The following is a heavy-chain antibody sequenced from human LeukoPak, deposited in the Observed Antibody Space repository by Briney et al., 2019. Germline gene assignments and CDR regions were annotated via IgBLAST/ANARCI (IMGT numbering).Heavy chain of an antibody. CDR2: INPNSGGT. D-gene: IGHD6-13*01. CDR1: GYTFTGYY. J-gene: IGHJ4*02. CDR3: ARDASSSWYGSKPDFDY. V-gene: IGHV1-2*06. Sequence: ASVKVSFKASGYTFTGYYMHWVRQAPGQGLEWMGRINPNSGGTNYTQKFQGRVTMTRDTSISTAYMELSRLRSDDTAVYYCARDASSSWYGSKPDFDYWGQGTLVTVSS.